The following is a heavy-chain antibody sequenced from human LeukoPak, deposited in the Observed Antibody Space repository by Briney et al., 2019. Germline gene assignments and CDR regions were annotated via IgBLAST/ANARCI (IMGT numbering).Heavy chain of an antibody. CDR2: MNPNSGNT. CDR1: GYTFTSYD. J-gene: IGHJ3*02. CDR3: ARAGYKLEVRGSMAFDI. Sequence: GASVKVSCKASGYTFTSYDINWVRQATGQGLEWMGWMNPNSGNTGYAQKLQGRVTMTTDTSTNTAYMELRSLRSDDTAVYYCARAGYKLEVRGSMAFDIWGQGTMVTVSS. D-gene: IGHD2-2*01. V-gene: IGHV1-8*02.